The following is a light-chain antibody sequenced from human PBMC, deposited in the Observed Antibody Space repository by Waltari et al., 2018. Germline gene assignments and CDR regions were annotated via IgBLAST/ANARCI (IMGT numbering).Light chain of an antibody. CDR3: SSYTSSITWV. Sequence: QSALTQPASVSGSPGQSITISCTGASSDVGGYNFVSWYQQYPGNAPKVVIYDVTKRPSGVSDRFSGSKSGNTAALTISGLQAEDEADYYCSSYTSSITWVFGGGTKLTVL. V-gene: IGLV2-14*03. J-gene: IGLJ3*02. CDR1: SSDVGGYNF. CDR2: DVT.